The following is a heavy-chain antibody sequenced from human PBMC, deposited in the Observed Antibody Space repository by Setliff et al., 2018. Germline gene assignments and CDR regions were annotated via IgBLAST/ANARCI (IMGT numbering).Heavy chain of an antibody. CDR3: AKGGYSGSHYFDY. D-gene: IGHD1-26*01. CDR2: ISGSGDST. V-gene: IGHV3-23*01. Sequence: PGGSLRLSCVASGFTFSNYAMAWVRQAPGKGLEWVSAISGSGDSTYYADSVKGRFTISRDNSNNALYLQMNSLRAEDTAIYYCAKGGYSGSHYFDYWGQGTLVTVSS. J-gene: IGHJ4*02. CDR1: GFTFSNYA.